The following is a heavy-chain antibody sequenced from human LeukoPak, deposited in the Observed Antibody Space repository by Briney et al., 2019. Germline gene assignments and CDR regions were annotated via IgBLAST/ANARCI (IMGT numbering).Heavy chain of an antibody. CDR3: AKYCSGGNCYSGLY. CDR2: ISGSGGST. V-gene: IGHV3-23*01. Sequence: GGSLRLSCAASGFTFSSDAMSWVRQAPGKGLEWVSVISGSGGSTYYADSVKGRFTISRDNSKNTLYLQMNSLRAEDTAVYQCAKYCSGGNCYSGLYWGQGTLVTVSS. D-gene: IGHD2-15*01. CDR1: GFTFSSDA. J-gene: IGHJ4*02.